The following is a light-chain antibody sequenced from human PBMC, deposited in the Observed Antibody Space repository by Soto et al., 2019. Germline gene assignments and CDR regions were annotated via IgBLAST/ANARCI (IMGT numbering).Light chain of an antibody. CDR3: SSYTSSSTPV. CDR2: DVS. CDR1: SSDVGGYNY. J-gene: IGLJ1*01. Sequence: QSALTQPASVSGSPGQSITISCTGTSSDVGGYNYVSWYQQHPGKAPKLVIYDVSNRPSGVSNRFSGSKSGNTASLTISGLQAEDEADYYCSSYTSSSTPVFGTGTKLTVL. V-gene: IGLV2-14*01.